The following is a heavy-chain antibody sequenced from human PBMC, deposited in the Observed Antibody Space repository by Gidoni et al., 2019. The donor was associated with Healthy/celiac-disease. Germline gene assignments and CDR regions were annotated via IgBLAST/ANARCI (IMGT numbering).Heavy chain of an antibody. V-gene: IGHV3-48*03. CDR1: GFTFSSYE. CDR2: ISSSGSTI. CDR3: AREPSYGDYGGY. D-gene: IGHD4-17*01. J-gene: IGHJ4*02. Sequence: EVQLVESGGGLVQPGGSLRLSCAASGFTFSSYEMNWVRQAPGKGLEWVSYISSSGSTIYYADSVKGRFTISRDNAKNSLYLQMNSLRAEDTAVYYCAREPSYGDYGGYWGQGTLVTVSS.